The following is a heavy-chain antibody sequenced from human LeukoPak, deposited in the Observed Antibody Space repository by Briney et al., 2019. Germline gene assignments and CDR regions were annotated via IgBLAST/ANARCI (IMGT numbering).Heavy chain of an antibody. Sequence: GGSLRLSCAASGFTLSDHYMDWVRQPPRRGLEWVGRIRNKAYSDTTEYAASVKDRFTISRDGSKNSLYLQMNSLKTEDTAVYYCARGTVGATSYYYDFYYLDVWGKGTTVTVSS. CDR2: IRNKAYSDTT. CDR1: GFTLSDHY. J-gene: IGHJ6*03. V-gene: IGHV3-72*01. D-gene: IGHD1-26*01. CDR3: ARGTVGATSYYYDFYYLDV.